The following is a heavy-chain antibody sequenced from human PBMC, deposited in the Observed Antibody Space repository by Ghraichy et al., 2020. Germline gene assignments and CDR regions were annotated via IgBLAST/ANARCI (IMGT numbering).Heavy chain of an antibody. V-gene: IGHV4-39*01. J-gene: IGHJ3*01. D-gene: IGHD2-2*01. CDR3: ARRCTGTSCQRGAFDF. Sequence: ESLNISCTVSGASIRSNDYYWAWVRQPPGKGLEWIGSISYSGTTFYNPSLKSRVTKSVDTSKSQFSLKLDSVTATDTAVYYCARRCTGTSCQRGAFDFWGQGTMVTVSS. CDR2: ISYSGTT. CDR1: GASIRSNDYY.